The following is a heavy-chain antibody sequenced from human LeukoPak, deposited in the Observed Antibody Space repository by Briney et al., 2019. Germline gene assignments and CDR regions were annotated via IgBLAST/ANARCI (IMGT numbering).Heavy chain of an antibody. CDR1: GGTFSSYA. CDR3: AGGPTYYYDSSGYWPSYYFDY. J-gene: IGHJ4*02. D-gene: IGHD3-22*01. V-gene: IGHV1-69*13. CDR2: IIPNFGTA. Sequence: SVKVSCKASGGTFSSYAISWVRQAPGQGLEWMGGIIPNFGTANYAQKFQGRVTITADESTSTAYMELSSLRSEDTAVYYCAGGPTYYYDSSGYWPSYYFDYWGQGTLVTVSS.